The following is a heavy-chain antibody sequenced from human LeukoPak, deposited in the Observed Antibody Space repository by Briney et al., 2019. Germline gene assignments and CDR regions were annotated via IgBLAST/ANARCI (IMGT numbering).Heavy chain of an antibody. D-gene: IGHD3-10*01. CDR2: MYHTGRT. V-gene: IGHV4-38-2*02. CDR3: ARVVLKRGLLSAFDI. Sequence: KTSETLSLTCTVSGYSISSGYYWGWIRQPPGQGLEWIGSMYHTGRTYYNQSLKSRVTISVDRSKNQFSLKLSSVTAADTAVYYCARVVLKRGLLSAFDIWGQGTMVTVSS. J-gene: IGHJ3*02. CDR1: GYSISSGYY.